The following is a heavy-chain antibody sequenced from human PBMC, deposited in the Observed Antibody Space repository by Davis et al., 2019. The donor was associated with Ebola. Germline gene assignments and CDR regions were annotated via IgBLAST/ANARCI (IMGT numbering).Heavy chain of an antibody. D-gene: IGHD6-19*01. CDR3: AKDAKQWLDDAFDI. J-gene: IGHJ3*02. CDR1: GFTFTNAW. V-gene: IGHV3-23*01. CDR2: ISGGGTNT. Sequence: GESLKISCAGSGFTFTNAWMNWVRQVPGKGLEWVAAISGGGTNTYYADSVKGRFTISRDNSKNTLYLQMNSLRADDTAVYYCAKDAKQWLDDAFDIWGQGTMVTVSS.